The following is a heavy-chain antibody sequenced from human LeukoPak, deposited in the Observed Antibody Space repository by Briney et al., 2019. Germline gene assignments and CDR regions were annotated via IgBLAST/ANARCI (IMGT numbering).Heavy chain of an antibody. D-gene: IGHD2/OR15-2a*01. CDR1: GGSIDITNY. J-gene: IGHJ4*02. CDR2: ISHDGTI. CDR3: TRENRPFCPFAF. Sequence: SDTLSLTCGVSGGSIDITNYWSWVRQAPGKGLEWIGEISHDGTINYNPSLRSRVAMSLDRANNQFSLSLTSVTAADTAVYYCTRENRPFCPFAFWGQGVLVTVSS. V-gene: IGHV4-4*02.